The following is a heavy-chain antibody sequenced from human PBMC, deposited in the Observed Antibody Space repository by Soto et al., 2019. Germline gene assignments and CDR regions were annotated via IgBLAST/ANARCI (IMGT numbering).Heavy chain of an antibody. CDR1: GGSISSGNYY. V-gene: IGHV4-30-4*01. CDR2: ISYSGTT. J-gene: IGHJ4*02. D-gene: IGHD4-17*01. CDR3: ATMGTPVTGLYYFDY. Sequence: SETLSLTCTVSGGSISSGNYYWSWIRQPPGKGLEWIGFISYSGTTHYSASLRSRVSISVDTSKNQFSLDLSSVTAADTAVYYCATMGTPVTGLYYFDYWGQRTLVTVSS.